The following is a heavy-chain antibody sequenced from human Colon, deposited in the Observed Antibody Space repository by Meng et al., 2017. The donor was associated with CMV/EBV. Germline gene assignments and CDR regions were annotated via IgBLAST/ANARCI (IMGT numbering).Heavy chain of an antibody. D-gene: IGHD1-14*01. J-gene: IGHJ4*02. V-gene: IGHV3-15*01. Sequence: SGLSFTYAWMSWVRQAPGKGLEWVGRSKSKTSGGTTDYGAPVTGRFTISRDDSKNVLYLQMNSLKTDDTAVYYCAADVADDTTSLDYWGQGTVVTVSS. CDR1: GLSFTYAW. CDR3: AADVADDTTSLDY. CDR2: SKSKTSGGTT.